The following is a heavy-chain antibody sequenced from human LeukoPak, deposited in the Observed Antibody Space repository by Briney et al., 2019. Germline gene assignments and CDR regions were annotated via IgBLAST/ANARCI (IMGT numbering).Heavy chain of an antibody. J-gene: IGHJ4*02. V-gene: IGHV3-30*04. Sequence: GGSLRLSCAASGFTFSRYSMHWVRQAPGKGLEWVAIISYDGSNKYYADSVKGRFTISRDNSQNTLYLQMNSLRAEDTAVYYCAKDYDFWSGFFDYWGQGTLVTVSS. CDR3: AKDYDFWSGFFDY. D-gene: IGHD3-3*01. CDR1: GFTFSRYS. CDR2: ISYDGSNK.